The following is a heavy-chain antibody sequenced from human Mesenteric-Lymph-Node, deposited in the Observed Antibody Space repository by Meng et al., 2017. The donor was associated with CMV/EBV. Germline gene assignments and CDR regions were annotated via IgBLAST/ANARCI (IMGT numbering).Heavy chain of an antibody. CDR2: INHSGST. J-gene: IGHJ6*02. CDR3: ARGYGADRKYYYYYGMDV. V-gene: IGHV4-34*01. Sequence: SETLSLTCSVSGDSISSYSWSWIRQPPGQGLEWIGEINHSGSTNYNPSLKSRVTISVDTSKNQFSLKLSSVTAADTAVYYCARGYGADRKYYYYYGMDVWGQGTTVTVSS. CDR1: GDSISSYS. D-gene: IGHD3-10*01.